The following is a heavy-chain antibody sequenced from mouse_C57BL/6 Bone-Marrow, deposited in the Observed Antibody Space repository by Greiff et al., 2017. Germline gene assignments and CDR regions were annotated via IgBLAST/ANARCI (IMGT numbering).Heavy chain of an antibody. J-gene: IGHJ2*01. Sequence: QVQLQQSGPELVKPGASVKISCKASGYAFSSSWMNWVKQRPGQGLEWIGQIYPGDGDTNYNGKFKGKATLTADKSSSTAYMQLSSLTSEDSGVCFCAGRGGLDYWGQGTTLTVSS. D-gene: IGHD1-1*02. CDR3: AGRGGLDY. CDR2: IYPGDGDT. V-gene: IGHV1-82*01. CDR1: GYAFSSSW.